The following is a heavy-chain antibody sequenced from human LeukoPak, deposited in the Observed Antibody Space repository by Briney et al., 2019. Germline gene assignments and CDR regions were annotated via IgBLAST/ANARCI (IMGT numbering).Heavy chain of an antibody. Sequence: TGGSLRLSCADSGLTFISATMHCGRQAPGKGLEWVAVISYDGTNKYYTDSVKGRITISRDNSNNTLYLQMNSLRTEDTAVYYCARDRYYASGSYSFDHWGQGTLVTVSS. D-gene: IGHD3-10*01. CDR2: ISYDGTNK. V-gene: IGHV3-30*04. CDR1: GLTFISAT. CDR3: ARDRYYASGSYSFDH. J-gene: IGHJ4*02.